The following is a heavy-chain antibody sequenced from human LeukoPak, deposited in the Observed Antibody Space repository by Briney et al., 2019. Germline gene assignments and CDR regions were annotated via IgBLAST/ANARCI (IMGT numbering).Heavy chain of an antibody. D-gene: IGHD4-17*01. J-gene: IGHJ4*02. V-gene: IGHV3-30-3*01. CDR1: GFTFSGYA. Sequence: GGSLRLSCAASGFTFSGYAMHWVRQAPGKGLEWVSVMSYDGSNKYYADSVKGRFTISRDSSKNTLYLQMNSLRAEDTAVYYCARETGSAVGSTDFDYWGQGTLVTVSS. CDR2: MSYDGSNK. CDR3: ARETGSAVGSTDFDY.